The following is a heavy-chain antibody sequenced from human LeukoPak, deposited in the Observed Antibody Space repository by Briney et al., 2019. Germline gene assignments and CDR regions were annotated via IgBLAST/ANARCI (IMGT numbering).Heavy chain of an antibody. CDR1: GFTFSSYW. Sequence: GGSLRLSCAASGFTFSSYWMSWVPQTPGKGLEWLAHIKPDGSEEYYVDSLKGRFTISRDNAKNSSYLQMNSLRAEDTAVYYCARDSHFDSHGSGNLYFAGFDHWGQGTWATVS. J-gene: IGHJ4*02. V-gene: IGHV3-7*01. CDR3: ARDSHFDSHGSGNLYFAGFDH. D-gene: IGHD3-10*01. CDR2: IKPDGSEE.